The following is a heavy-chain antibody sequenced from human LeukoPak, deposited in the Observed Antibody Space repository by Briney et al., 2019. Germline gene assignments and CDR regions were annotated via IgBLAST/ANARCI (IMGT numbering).Heavy chain of an antibody. D-gene: IGHD6-13*01. Sequence: PSQTLSLTCTVSGGSISSGGYYWSWIRQPPGKGLEWIGYIYHSGSTYYNPSLKSRVTISVDRSKSQFSLKLSSVTAADTAVYYCARGGEAFIAAPPPYWGQGTLVTVSS. J-gene: IGHJ4*02. CDR3: ARGGEAFIAAPPPY. CDR1: GGSISSGGYY. V-gene: IGHV4-30-2*01. CDR2: IYHSGST.